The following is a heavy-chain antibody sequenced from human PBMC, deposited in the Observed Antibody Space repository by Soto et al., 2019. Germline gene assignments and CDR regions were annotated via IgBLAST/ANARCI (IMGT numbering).Heavy chain of an antibody. J-gene: IGHJ5*02. CDR3: ANVVVPAAMRAHTQNWFDP. CDR2: ISGSGGST. V-gene: IGHV3-23*01. Sequence: GGSLRLSCAASGFTFSSYAMSWVRQAPGKGLEWVSAISGSGGSTYYADSVKGRFTISRDNSKNTLYLQMNSLRAEDTAVYYCANVVVPAAMRAHTQNWFDPWGQGTLVTVSS. D-gene: IGHD2-2*01. CDR1: GFTFSSYA.